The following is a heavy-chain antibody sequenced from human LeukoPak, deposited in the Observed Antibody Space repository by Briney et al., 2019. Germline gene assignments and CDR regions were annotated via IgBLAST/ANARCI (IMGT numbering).Heavy chain of an antibody. J-gene: IGHJ6*03. D-gene: IGHD3-10*01. CDR3: ARLAILYGSGSYYKSQSYYYYYYMDV. Sequence: ASVKVSCKASGGTFSSYAISWVRQAPGQGLEWVGWISAYNGNTNYAQKLQGRVTMTTDTSTSTAYMELRSLRSDDTAVYYCARLAILYGSGSYYKSQSYYYYYYMDVWGKGTTVTISS. V-gene: IGHV1-18*01. CDR2: ISAYNGNT. CDR1: GGTFSSYA.